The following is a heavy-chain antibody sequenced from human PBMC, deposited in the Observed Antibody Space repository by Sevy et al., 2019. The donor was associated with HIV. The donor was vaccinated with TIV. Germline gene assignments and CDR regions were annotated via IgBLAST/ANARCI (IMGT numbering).Heavy chain of an antibody. Sequence: SETLSLTCTVSVGSISHYYWSWIRQPPGKGLEWIGFVYYTGNTNYNTSLKGRVTVALDTSKNQFSLKLNSVTAADTAVYYCVRQGGLVDYGMDVWGPGTTVTVSS. D-gene: IGHD1-26*01. J-gene: IGHJ6*02. CDR3: VRQGGLVDYGMDV. CDR1: VGSISHYY. CDR2: VYYTGNT. V-gene: IGHV4-59*01.